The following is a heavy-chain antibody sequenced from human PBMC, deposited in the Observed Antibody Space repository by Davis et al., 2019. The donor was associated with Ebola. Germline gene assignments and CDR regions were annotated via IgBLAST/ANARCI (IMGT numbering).Heavy chain of an antibody. CDR1: GGTFSTFR. J-gene: IGHJ5*02. Sequence: SVKVSCKASGGTFSTFRISWVRQAPGQGLEWMGRIIPFVGIGDYAPKFRDRVTITADKLTKTAYMELSGLRSDDTAVYYCSRDPPHSWGQGTLVTVSS. CDR2: IIPFVGIG. V-gene: IGHV1-69*04. CDR3: SRDPPHS.